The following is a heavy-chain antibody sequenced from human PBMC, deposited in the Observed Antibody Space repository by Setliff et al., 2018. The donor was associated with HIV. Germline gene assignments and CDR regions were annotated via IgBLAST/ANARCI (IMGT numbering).Heavy chain of an antibody. CDR1: GGSISSSSYY. CDR2: IYYSGST. J-gene: IGHJ4*02. CDR3: ARQVGNKVLFDS. V-gene: IGHV4-39*07. D-gene: IGHD7-27*01. Sequence: SETLSLTCTVSGGSISSSSYYWAWIRQPPGKGLEWIGNIYYSGSTYYNPSLKSRVTISVDTSKNQFSLKLSSVTAADTAVYYCARQVGNKVLFDSWGQGTLVTVSS.